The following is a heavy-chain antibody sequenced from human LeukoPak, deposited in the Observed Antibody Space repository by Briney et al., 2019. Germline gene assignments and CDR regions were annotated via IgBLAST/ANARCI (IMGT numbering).Heavy chain of an antibody. J-gene: IGHJ4*01. D-gene: IGHD6-19*01. CDR2: INTDGSST. CDR3: AREDGSGWRLPDN. CDR1: GFTFSSYW. V-gene: IGHV3-74*01. Sequence: SGGSLRLSCAASGFTFSSYWMHWVRQAPGKGLVRVSRINTDGSSTNYADSVKGRFTISRDNAKNTLYLQMNSLRAEDTAVYYCAREDGSGWRLPDNWGHGTLVTVSS.